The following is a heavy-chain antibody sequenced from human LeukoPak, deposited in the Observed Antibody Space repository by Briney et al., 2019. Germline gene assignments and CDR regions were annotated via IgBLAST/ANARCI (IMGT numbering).Heavy chain of an antibody. Sequence: SETLSLTCTVSGGSISSYYWSWIRQPPGKGLEWIGYIYYSGSTNYNPSLKSRVTISVDTSKNQFSLKLSSVTVADTAVYYCARSSSGWWAYFDYWGQGTLVTVSS. CDR3: ARSSSGWWAYFDY. J-gene: IGHJ4*02. CDR1: GGSISSYY. D-gene: IGHD6-19*01. CDR2: IYYSGST. V-gene: IGHV4-59*08.